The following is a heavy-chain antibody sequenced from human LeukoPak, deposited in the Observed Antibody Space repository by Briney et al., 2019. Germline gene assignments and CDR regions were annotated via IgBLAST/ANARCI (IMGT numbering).Heavy chain of an antibody. V-gene: IGHV1-18*01. J-gene: IGHJ5*02. D-gene: IGHD4-17*01. CDR1: GYTFTSYG. Sequence: ASVKVSCKASGYTFTSYGISWVRQAPGQGLEWMGWISAYNGNTNYAQKLQGRVTMTTDTSTSTAYMELRSLRSDDTAVYYCARYRFGYGDYGVDWFDPWGQGTLVTVSS. CDR2: ISAYNGNT. CDR3: ARYRFGYGDYGVDWFDP.